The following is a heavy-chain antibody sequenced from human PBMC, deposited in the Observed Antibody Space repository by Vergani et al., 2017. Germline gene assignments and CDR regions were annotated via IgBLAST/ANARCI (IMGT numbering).Heavy chain of an antibody. J-gene: IGHJ3*02. D-gene: IGHD3-22*01. CDR3: AHSKKVQYYYESSGPGKDAFDI. Sequence: QVTLKESGPTLVKPTQTLTLTCTFSGFSLSTSGVGVGWIRQPPGKALEWLALIYWNDDKRYSPSLKSRLTITKDTSKNQVVLTMTNMDPVDTATYYCAHSKKVQYYYESSGPGKDAFDIWGQGTMVTVSS. CDR1: GFSLSTSGVG. CDR2: IYWNDDK. V-gene: IGHV2-5*01.